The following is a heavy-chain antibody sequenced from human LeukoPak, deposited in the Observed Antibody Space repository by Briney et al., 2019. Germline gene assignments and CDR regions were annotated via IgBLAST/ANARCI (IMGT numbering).Heavy chain of an antibody. CDR3: ARGDYDKYGMDV. Sequence: SGGSLRLSCAASGFTFSNYYMSWIRQAPGKGLEWVSYISSSGTTMYYADSVKGRFIISRDNAKNLLFLQMNSLRAEDTAVYYCARGDYDKYGMDVWGQGTTVTVSS. J-gene: IGHJ6*02. V-gene: IGHV3-11*01. CDR2: ISSSGTTM. CDR1: GFTFSNYY.